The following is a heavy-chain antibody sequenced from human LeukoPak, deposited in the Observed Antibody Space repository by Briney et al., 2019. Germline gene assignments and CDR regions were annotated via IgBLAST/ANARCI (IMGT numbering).Heavy chain of an antibody. D-gene: IGHD4-17*01. V-gene: IGHV1-69*04. CDR2: IIPILGIA. CDR3: ARTGPSTVTMDPLDY. J-gene: IGHJ4*02. Sequence: GASVKVSCKASGGTFISYAISWVRQAPGLGLEWMGRIIPILGIANYAQKFQGRVTITADKSTSTAYMELSSLRSEDTAVYYCARTGPSTVTMDPLDYWGQGTLVTVSS. CDR1: GGTFISYA.